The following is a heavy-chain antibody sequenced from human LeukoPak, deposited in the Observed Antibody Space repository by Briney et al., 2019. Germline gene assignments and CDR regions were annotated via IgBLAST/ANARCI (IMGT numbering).Heavy chain of an antibody. J-gene: IGHJ4*02. CDR3: ARGGDYYDSSGYYYFDY. V-gene: IGHV1-69*01. Sequence: SVKVSCKASGGTFSSYAISWVRQAPGQGLEWMGGIIPIFGTANYAQKFQGRVTITADESTSTAYMELSSLRSEDTAVYYCARGGDYYDSSGYYYFDYWGQGTLVTVSS. CDR2: IIPIFGTA. D-gene: IGHD3-22*01. CDR1: GGTFSSYA.